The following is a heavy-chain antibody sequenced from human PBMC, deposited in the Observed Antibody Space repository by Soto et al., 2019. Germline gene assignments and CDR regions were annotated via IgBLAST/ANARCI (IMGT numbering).Heavy chain of an antibody. CDR2: IYSGETT. Sequence: VSVRLSCAASGVNVNSYYMNWVRQTPGKGLEWVASIYSGETTYYADSVRGRFTISSDKSKNTLYFQLSSLRIEDTAVYYCTRDGRGLGRLSLFEYWGQGVLVTVSS. V-gene: IGHV3-53*01. J-gene: IGHJ4*02. CDR3: TRDGRGLGRLSLFEY. CDR1: GVNVNSYY. D-gene: IGHD2-21*02.